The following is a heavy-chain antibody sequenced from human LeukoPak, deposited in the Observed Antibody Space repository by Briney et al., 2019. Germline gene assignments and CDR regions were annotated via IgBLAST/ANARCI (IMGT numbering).Heavy chain of an antibody. CDR1: GYTFTSCG. V-gene: IGHV1-18*01. CDR3: AREMGYFDY. CDR2: ISAYNGNT. D-gene: IGHD2-8*01. J-gene: IGHJ4*02. Sequence: ASVKVSFKASGYTFTSCGISWVRQATGQGLEWMGWISAYNGNTNYAQKLQGRVTMTRDMSTSTIYMELSSLRSEDTAVYYCAREMGYFDYWGQGTLATVSS.